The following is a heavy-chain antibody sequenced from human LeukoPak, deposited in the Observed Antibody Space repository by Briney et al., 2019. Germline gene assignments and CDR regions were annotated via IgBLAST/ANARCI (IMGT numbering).Heavy chain of an antibody. J-gene: IGHJ4*02. CDR3: AAENPNPPYYFDY. CDR1: GGSINSGGYS. CDR2: IDHSGST. Sequence: SETLSLTCVVSGGSINSGGYSWNWIRQPPGKGLEWIGEIDHSGSTNYNPSLKSRVTISVDTSKNQFSLKLSSVTAADTAVYYCAAENPNPPYYFDYWGQGTLVTVSS. D-gene: IGHD1-14*01. V-gene: IGHV4-30-2*01.